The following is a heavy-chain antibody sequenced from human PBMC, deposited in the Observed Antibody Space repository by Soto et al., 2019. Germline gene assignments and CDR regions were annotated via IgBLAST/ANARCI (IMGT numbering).Heavy chain of an antibody. V-gene: IGHV4-4*02. CDR3: ARGEGYCSSTSCYNAYYYYYGMDV. J-gene: IGHJ6*02. Sequence: SETLSLTCAVSGGSISSSNWWSWVRQPPGKGLEWIGEIYHSGRTNYNPSLKSRVTISVDKSKNQFSLKLSSVTAADTAVYYCARGEGYCSSTSCYNAYYYYYGMDVWGQGTTVT. D-gene: IGHD2-2*02. CDR2: IYHSGRT. CDR1: GGSISSSNW.